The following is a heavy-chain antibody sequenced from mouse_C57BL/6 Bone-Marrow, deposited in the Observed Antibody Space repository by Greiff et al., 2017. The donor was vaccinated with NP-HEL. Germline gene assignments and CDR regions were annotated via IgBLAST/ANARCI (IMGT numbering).Heavy chain of an antibody. D-gene: IGHD2-3*01. CDR2: IDPEDGDT. Sequence: VQLQQSGAELVRPGASVKLSCTASGFNIKDYYMHWVKQRPEQGLEWIGRIDPEDGDTEYAPKFQGKATMTADTSSNTAYLQLSSLTSEDTAVYYCTPRARLLPHYYAMDYGGQGTSVTVSS. CDR1: GFNIKDYY. CDR3: TPRARLLPHYYAMDY. J-gene: IGHJ4*01. V-gene: IGHV14-1*01.